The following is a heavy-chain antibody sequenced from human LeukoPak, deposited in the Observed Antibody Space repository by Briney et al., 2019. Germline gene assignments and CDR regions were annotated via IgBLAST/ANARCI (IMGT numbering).Heavy chain of an antibody. CDR3: ARARSSRALDGY. CDR1: GYTFTGYY. Sequence: ASVKVSCKASGYTFTGYYMHWVRQAPGQGLEWMGWINPNSGGTNYAQKFQGRVTMTRDTSISTAYMELSRLRSDYTAVYYCARARSSRALDGYWGQGTLVTVSS. CDR2: INPNSGGT. V-gene: IGHV1-2*02. J-gene: IGHJ4*02. D-gene: IGHD6-6*01.